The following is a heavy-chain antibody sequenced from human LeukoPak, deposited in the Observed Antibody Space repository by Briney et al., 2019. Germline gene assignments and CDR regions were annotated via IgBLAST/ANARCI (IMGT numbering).Heavy chain of an antibody. D-gene: IGHD3-16*02. CDR3: ARDSMITFGGVIVTPFDY. Sequence: ALVKVSCKASGYTFTSYGISWVRQAPGQGLEWMGWISAYNGNTNYAQKLQGRVTMTTDTSTSTAYMELRSLRSDDTAVYYCARDSMITFGGVIVTPFDYWGQGTLVTVSS. CDR2: ISAYNGNT. CDR1: GYTFTSYG. J-gene: IGHJ4*02. V-gene: IGHV1-18*01.